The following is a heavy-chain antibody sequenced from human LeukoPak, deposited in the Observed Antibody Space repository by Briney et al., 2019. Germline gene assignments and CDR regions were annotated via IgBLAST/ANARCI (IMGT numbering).Heavy chain of an antibody. V-gene: IGHV3-23*01. J-gene: IGHJ6*02. D-gene: IGHD3-16*01. Sequence: GGSLRLSCVGSGFTSIAYALTWARQAPGKGLEWVSGFSGGGVTTYYADSVKGRFTISRDNSKNTLYLQMNSLRADDTAIYYCARNQQLGGHSYYYYGMDVWGQGTTVTVSS. CDR2: FSGGGVTT. CDR3: ARNQQLGGHSYYYYGMDV. CDR1: GFTSIAYA.